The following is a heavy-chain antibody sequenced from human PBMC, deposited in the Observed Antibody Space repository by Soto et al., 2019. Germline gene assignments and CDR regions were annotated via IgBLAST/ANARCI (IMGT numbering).Heavy chain of an antibody. D-gene: IGHD5-12*01. Sequence: QVQLVQSGAEVRQPASSVKVSCKTSGGTFSSYAISWVRQAPGQGLEWMGGIVPIVDTSTYAQKFPGRVTITADESTSTVYMELSSLRSDDTAVYYCVRLVAIPGYPDNWGQGTLVTVYS. V-gene: IGHV1-69*12. J-gene: IGHJ4*02. CDR1: GGTFSSYA. CDR2: IVPIVDTS. CDR3: VRLVAIPGYPDN.